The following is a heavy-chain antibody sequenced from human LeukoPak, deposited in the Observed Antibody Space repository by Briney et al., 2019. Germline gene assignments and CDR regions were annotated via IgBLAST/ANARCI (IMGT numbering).Heavy chain of an antibody. CDR1: GFTFSSYG. CDR2: ISYDGSNK. J-gene: IGHJ4*02. CDR3: AKDTLRD. V-gene: IGHV3-30*18. Sequence: GGSLRLSCAASGFTFSSYGMHLVRQAPGKGLEWVAVISYDGSNKYYADSVKGRFTISRENSKNTLYLQMNSLRAEETAVYYCAKDTLRDWGQGTLVTVAS.